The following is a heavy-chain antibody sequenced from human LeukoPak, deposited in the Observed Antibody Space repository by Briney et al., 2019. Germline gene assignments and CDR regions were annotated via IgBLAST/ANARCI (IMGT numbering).Heavy chain of an antibody. V-gene: IGHV4-34*01. Sequence: KASETLSLTCAVYGGSFSGYYWSWIRQPPGKGLEWIGEINHSGSTNYNPSLKSRVTISVDTSKNQFSLKLSSVTAADTALYYCARVTMITFGGVIVPGRPYFDYWGQGTLVTVSS. D-gene: IGHD3-16*02. J-gene: IGHJ4*02. CDR1: GGSFSGYY. CDR2: INHSGST. CDR3: ARVTMITFGGVIVPGRPYFDY.